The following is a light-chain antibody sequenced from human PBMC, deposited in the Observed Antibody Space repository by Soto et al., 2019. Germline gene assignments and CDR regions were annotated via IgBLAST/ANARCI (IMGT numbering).Light chain of an antibody. CDR3: SSYAGTHAV. CDR1: SSDVGGYNY. J-gene: IGLJ2*01. CDR2: DVN. Sequence: QSALTQPRSVSGSPGQSVAISCTGTSSDVGGYNYVSWYQQHPGKVPKIMIYDVNKRPSGVPDRFSGSKSGNTASLTISGLQGEDEADYYCSSYAGTHAVFGGGTKLTVL. V-gene: IGLV2-11*01.